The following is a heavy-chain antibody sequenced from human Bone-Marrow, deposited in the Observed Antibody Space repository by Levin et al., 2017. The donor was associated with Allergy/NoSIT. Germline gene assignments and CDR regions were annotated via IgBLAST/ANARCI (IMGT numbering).Heavy chain of an antibody. CDR2: IWYDASNK. D-gene: IGHD3-3*01. Sequence: PGESLKISCATSGFTFSNYGIHWVRQAPGKGLEWVAVIWYDASNKYYADSVKGRFTISRDKSKNTVYLDMNSLRVEDTAVYYCARDLQLGVINVTPEYWGQGTVVTVSS. CDR3: ARDLQLGVINVTPEY. V-gene: IGHV3-33*01. CDR1: GFTFSNYG. J-gene: IGHJ1*01.